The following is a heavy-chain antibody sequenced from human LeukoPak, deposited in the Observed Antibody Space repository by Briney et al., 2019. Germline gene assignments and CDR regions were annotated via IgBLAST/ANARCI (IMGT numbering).Heavy chain of an antibody. CDR1: GGSFSSYY. CDR2: INHSGST. D-gene: IGHD2-2*02. V-gene: IGHV4-34*01. J-gene: IGHJ5*02. CDR3: ARVADIVVVPAAIQDRGWFDP. Sequence: SETLSLTCAVYGGSFSSYYWSWIRQPPGKGLEWIGEINHSGSTNYNPSLKSRVTISVDTSKNQFSLKLSSVTAADTAVYYCARVADIVVVPAAIQDRGWFDPWGQGTLVTVSS.